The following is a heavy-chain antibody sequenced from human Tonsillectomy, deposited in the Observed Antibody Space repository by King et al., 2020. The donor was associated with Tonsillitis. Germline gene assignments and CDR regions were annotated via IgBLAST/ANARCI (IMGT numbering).Heavy chain of an antibody. J-gene: IGHJ6*02. D-gene: IGHD6-19*01. Sequence: QLQESGPGLVKPSETLSLTCTVSGGSISSYYWSWIRQPPGKGLEWIGYIYYSGSTNYNPSLKSRVTISVDTSKNQFSLKLSSVPAADTAVYYCARRLAVAGTPRRYYYYGMDVWGQGTTVTVSS. CDR1: GGSISSYY. V-gene: IGHV4-59*08. CDR2: IYYSGST. CDR3: ARRLAVAGTPRRYYYYGMDV.